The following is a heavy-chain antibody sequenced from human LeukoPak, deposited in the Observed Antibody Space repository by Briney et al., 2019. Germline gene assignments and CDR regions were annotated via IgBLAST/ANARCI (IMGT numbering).Heavy chain of an antibody. Sequence: PGRSLRLSCTASGFTFGEYAMSWVRQAPGKGLEWVGFISSKACGGTTAYSASVKGRFTISRDDSKRTAYLQINSLKTEDTAVYYCAREEDGSGSYWGENYWGQGTLVTVSS. J-gene: IGHJ4*02. CDR3: AREEDGSGSYWGENY. D-gene: IGHD3-10*01. CDR1: GFTFGEYA. V-gene: IGHV3-49*04. CDR2: ISSKACGGTT.